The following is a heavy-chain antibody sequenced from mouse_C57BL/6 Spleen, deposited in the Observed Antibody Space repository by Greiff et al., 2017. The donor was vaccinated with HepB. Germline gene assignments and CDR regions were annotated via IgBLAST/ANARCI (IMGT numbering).Heavy chain of an antibody. D-gene: IGHD1-1*01. CDR2: IDPETGGT. V-gene: IGHV1-15*01. CDR3: TRWVYYYGRDY. CDR1: GYTFTDYE. Sequence: QVQLQQSGAELVRPGASVTLSCKAPGYTFTDYEMHWVKQTPVHGLEWIGAIDPETGGTAYNQKFKGKAILTADKSSSTAYMELRSLTSEDSAVYYCTRWVYYYGRDYWGQGTTLTVSS. J-gene: IGHJ2*01.